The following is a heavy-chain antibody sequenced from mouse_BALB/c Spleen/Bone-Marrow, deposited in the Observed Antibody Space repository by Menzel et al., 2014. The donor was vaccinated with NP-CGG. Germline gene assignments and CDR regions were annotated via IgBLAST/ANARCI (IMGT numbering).Heavy chain of an antibody. CDR3: AREKYGNYDAMDY. D-gene: IGHD2-10*02. V-gene: IGHV2-6-7*01. CDR1: GFSLTGFG. J-gene: IGHJ4*01. CDR2: IWGDGTT. Sequence: VQLVESGPGLVAPSQSLSITCTVSGFSLTGFGINWIRQPPGKGLEWLGMIWGDGTTDYNSALKSRLSIKKDNSKSQVFLRMNSLQAGDTARYYCAREKYGNYDAMDYWGQGTSVTVSS.